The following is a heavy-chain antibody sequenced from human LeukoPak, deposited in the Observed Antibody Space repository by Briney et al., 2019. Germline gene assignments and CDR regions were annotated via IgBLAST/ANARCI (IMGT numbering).Heavy chain of an antibody. J-gene: IGHJ4*02. V-gene: IGHV1-18*01. D-gene: IGHD3-9*01. CDR3: ARGASYVILTGYSYFDY. CDR1: GYTFTSYV. Sequence: ASVKVSCKASGYTFTSYVISWVRQAPGEGLECMGWISTHNGNTNYAQKFQGRVTMTTDTSTSTAYMELRSLRSDDTAVYYCARGASYVILTGYSYFDYWGQGTLVTVSS. CDR2: ISTHNGNT.